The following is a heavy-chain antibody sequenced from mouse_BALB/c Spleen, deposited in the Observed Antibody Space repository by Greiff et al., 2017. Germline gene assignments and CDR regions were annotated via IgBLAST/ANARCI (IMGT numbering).Heavy chain of an antibody. V-gene: IGHV5-12-2*01. CDR1: GFTFSSYT. CDR2: ISNGGGST. J-gene: IGHJ3*01. Sequence: EVKLQESGGGLVQPGGSLKLSCAASGFTFSSYTMSWVRQTPEKRLEWVAYISNGGGSTYYPDTVKGRFTISRDNAKNTLYLQMSSLKSEDTAMYYCARQGNGNSFAYWGQGTLVTVSA. D-gene: IGHD2-1*01. CDR3: ARQGNGNSFAY.